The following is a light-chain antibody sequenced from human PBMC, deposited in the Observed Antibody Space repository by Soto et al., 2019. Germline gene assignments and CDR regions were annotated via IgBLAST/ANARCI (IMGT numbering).Light chain of an antibody. CDR2: GAS. J-gene: IGKJ4*01. CDR3: QQYRSSPPLT. V-gene: IGKV3-20*01. Sequence: DIVMTQSPLSLPVTPGEPASISCRSSQSVIRSLAWYQQKPGQAPRLLIYGASSRATGIPDRFSGSGSGTDFTLTMSRLEPEDFAVYFCQQYRSSPPLTFGGGTMVDI. CDR1: QSVIRS.